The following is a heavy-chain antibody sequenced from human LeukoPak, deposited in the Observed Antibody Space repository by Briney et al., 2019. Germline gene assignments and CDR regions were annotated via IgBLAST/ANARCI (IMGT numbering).Heavy chain of an antibody. J-gene: IGHJ5*02. D-gene: IGHD2-2*01. CDR1: GYSISSGYY. V-gene: IGHV4-38-2*02. CDR3: AREFVVVPAADSQDNWFDP. CDR2: IYHSGST. Sequence: SETLSLTCTVSGYSISSGYYWGWIRQPPGKGLEWIGSIYHSGSTYNNPSLKSRVTISVDTSKNQFSLKLSSVTAADTAVYYCAREFVVVPAADSQDNWFDPWGQGTLVTVSS.